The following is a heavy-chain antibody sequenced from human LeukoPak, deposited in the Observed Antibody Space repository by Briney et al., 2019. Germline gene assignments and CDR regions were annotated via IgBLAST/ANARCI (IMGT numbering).Heavy chain of an antibody. CDR2: IHPSTGNP. J-gene: IGHJ3*02. V-gene: IGHV7-4-1*02. D-gene: IGHD6-19*01. CDR1: GYRFTNYA. Sequence: ASVKVSCKASGYRFTNYAMNWVRQAPGQGLEWMGWIHPSTGNPAYAQGFTGRFVFSLDTSVSTTYLHISSLKAEDTAVYFCARARSAWASDAFDIWGQGTMVTVSS. CDR3: ARARSAWASDAFDI.